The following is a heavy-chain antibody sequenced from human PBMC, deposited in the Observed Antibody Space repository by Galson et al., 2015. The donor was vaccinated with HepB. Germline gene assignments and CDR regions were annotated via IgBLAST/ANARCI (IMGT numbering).Heavy chain of an antibody. CDR2: INTNTGNP. CDR3: ASLRSYYDSSGYYYDFDY. V-gene: IGHV7-4-1*02. D-gene: IGHD3-22*01. Sequence: SVKVSCKASGYTFTSYAMNWVRQAPGQGLEWMGWINTNTGNPTYAQGFTGRFVFSLDTSASTAYLQISSLKAEDTAVYYCASLRSYYDSSGYYYDFDYWGQGTLVTVSS. CDR1: GYTFTSYA. J-gene: IGHJ4*02.